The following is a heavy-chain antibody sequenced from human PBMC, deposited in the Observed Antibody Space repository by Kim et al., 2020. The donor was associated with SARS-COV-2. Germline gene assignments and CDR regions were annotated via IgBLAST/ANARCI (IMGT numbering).Heavy chain of an antibody. D-gene: IGHD3-22*01. V-gene: IGHV3-11*04. CDR2: ISSSGSTI. CDR1: GFTFSDYY. J-gene: IGHJ4*02. CDR3: ARERSRGYYYDSSGYSTHFDY. Sequence: GGSLRLSCAASGFTFSDYYMSWIRQAPGKGLEWVSYISSSGSTIYYADSVKGRFTISRDNAKNSLYLQMNSLRAKDTAVYYCARERSRGYYYDSSGYSTHFDYWGQGTLGTVSS.